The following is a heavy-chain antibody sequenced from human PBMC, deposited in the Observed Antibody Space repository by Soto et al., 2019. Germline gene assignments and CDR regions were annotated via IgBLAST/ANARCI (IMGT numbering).Heavy chain of an antibody. Sequence: QVQLVQSGGEVRKPGASVKVSCKASGYTFDIYGISWVRQVPGQGPEWMGWISADNGDTKYAQKFQDRVIMTTDTSTSTAYMELRSLGSDDTAVYFCARDRSYYYESSGYPFDYWGQGTLVSVSS. CDR2: ISADNGDT. V-gene: IGHV1-18*01. D-gene: IGHD3-22*01. CDR3: ARDRSYYYESSGYPFDY. J-gene: IGHJ4*02. CDR1: GYTFDIYG.